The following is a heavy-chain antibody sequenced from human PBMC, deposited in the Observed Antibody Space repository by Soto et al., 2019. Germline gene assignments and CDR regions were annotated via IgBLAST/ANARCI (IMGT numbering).Heavy chain of an antibody. CDR1: GGSINSGGYY. CDR2: IYYSGST. D-gene: IGHD5-12*01. CDR3: ARGGSDGYNPLHFDY. J-gene: IGHJ4*02. V-gene: IGHV4-31*03. Sequence: PSETLSLTCTVSGGSINSGGYYWSWIRQHPGKGLEWIGYIYYSGSTFYNPSLRSRVTVSVDTSKNQFSLRLTSVTAADTAVYYCARGGSDGYNPLHFDYWGQGTLVTVSS.